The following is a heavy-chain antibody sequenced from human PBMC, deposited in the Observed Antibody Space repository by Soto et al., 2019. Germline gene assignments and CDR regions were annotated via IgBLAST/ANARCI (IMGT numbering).Heavy chain of an antibody. J-gene: IGHJ4*02. CDR1: VDTFVKYD. CDR3: ARRKERSGPNYFDV. D-gene: IGHD6-25*01. V-gene: IGHV1-8*01. CDR2: MNPSNGNA. Sequence: ASVGDSCKASVDTFVKYDINCVRPAHGQGLEWMGWMNPSNGNAGYAQNFRGRVTMTSNTSITTAYMELSGLRYEDTAVYYCARRKERSGPNYFDVWGQGTLVTVSS.